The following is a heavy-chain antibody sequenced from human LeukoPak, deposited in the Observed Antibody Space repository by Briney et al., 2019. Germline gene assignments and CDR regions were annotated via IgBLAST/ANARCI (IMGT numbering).Heavy chain of an antibody. V-gene: IGHV3-66*01. CDR3: PRAGSSTPYFDY. D-gene: IGHD2-2*01. J-gene: IGHJ4*02. CDR2: TDSGGST. CDR1: GFTVSANY. Sequence: PARSLTLSCAASGFTVSANYMTWVRQAQGKGLEWVSVTDSGGSTSYGDSVKAKFTISKDNSKHPPSLQMKSLRAETTAVYYCPRAGSSTPYFDYRGQGTLVTVSS.